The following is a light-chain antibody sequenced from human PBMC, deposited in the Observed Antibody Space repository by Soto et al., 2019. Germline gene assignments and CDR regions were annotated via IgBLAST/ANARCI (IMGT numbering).Light chain of an antibody. J-gene: IGLJ2*01. CDR2: EVS. CDR1: SSDVGSYNR. V-gene: IGLV2-18*01. CDR3: SLYTSSSTFGVV. Sequence: QSALTQPPSVSGSPGQSVTISCTETSSDVGSYNRVSWYQQPPGTAPKLMIYEVSNRPSGVPDRFSGSKSGNTASLTISGLQAEDEADYYCSLYTSSSTFGVVFGGGTKLTVL.